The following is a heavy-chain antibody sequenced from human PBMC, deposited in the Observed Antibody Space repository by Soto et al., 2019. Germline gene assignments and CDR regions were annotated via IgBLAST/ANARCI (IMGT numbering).Heavy chain of an antibody. CDR3: ARDALATVEMATIYYYGMDV. Sequence: SETLSLTCTVSGGSISSGGYYWSWIRQHPGKGLEWIGYIYYSGSTYYNPSLKSRVTISVDTSKNQFSLKLSSVTAADTAVYYCARDALATVEMATIYYYGMDVWGQGTTVTVSS. V-gene: IGHV4-31*03. D-gene: IGHD5-12*01. CDR2: IYYSGST. J-gene: IGHJ6*02. CDR1: GGSISSGGYY.